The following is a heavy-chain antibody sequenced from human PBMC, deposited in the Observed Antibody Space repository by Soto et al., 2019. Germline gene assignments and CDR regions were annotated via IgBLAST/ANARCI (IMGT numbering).Heavy chain of an antibody. CDR3: ARTEMTTLPNVDY. Sequence: QVQLVQSGAEVKKPGASVKVSCKASGYTFTDYYLHWVRQAPGPGLEWMGWINPNSGTTNSAQKFQGRVTTTRDTSVSTAYMELSRLNSGDTPVYYSARTEMTTLPNVDYWGQGTLVTSSS. V-gene: IGHV1-2*02. CDR2: INPNSGTT. D-gene: IGHD4-17*01. J-gene: IGHJ4*02. CDR1: GYTFTDYY.